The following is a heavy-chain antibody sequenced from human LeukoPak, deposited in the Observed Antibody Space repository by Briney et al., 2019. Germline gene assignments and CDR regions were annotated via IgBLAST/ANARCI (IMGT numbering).Heavy chain of an antibody. CDR1: GFTFSSYE. CDR2: ISSSGSTI. D-gene: IGHD6-13*01. CDR3: ARDGVGSSSWTPNWFDP. J-gene: IGHJ5*02. V-gene: IGHV3-48*03. Sequence: GGSLRLSCAASGFTFSSYEMNWVGQAPGKGLEWVSYISSSGSTIYYADSVKGRFTISRDNAKNSLYLQMNSLRAEDTAVYYCARDGVGSSSWTPNWFDPWGQGTLVTVSS.